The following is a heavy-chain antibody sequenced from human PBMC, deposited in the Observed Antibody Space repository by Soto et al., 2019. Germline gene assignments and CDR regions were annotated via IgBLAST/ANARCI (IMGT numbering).Heavy chain of an antibody. CDR3: AKDRSSVTTYPDY. J-gene: IGHJ4*02. Sequence: PGGSLRLSCAASGFTFSSYAMSWVRQAPGKGLEWVSAISSGVNTYHADSVKGRFTISRDNSKNTLFLQMNILRAEDTAVYYCAKDRSSVTTYPDYWGQGALVTVSS. D-gene: IGHD4-17*01. CDR2: ISSGVNT. V-gene: IGHV3-23*01. CDR1: GFTFSSYA.